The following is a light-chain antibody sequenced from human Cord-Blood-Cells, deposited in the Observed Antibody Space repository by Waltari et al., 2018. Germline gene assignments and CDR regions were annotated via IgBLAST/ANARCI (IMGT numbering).Light chain of an antibody. V-gene: IGKV4-1*01. CDR1: QSVLYSPNNKNY. CDR2: WAS. J-gene: IGKJ2*01. Sequence: DIVMTQSPDSLAVSLGERATINCKSSQSVLYSPNNKNYLAWYQQKPGQPPKLLIYWASTRESGVPDRSSGSGSGTDFTLTISSLQAEDVAVYYCQQYYSTPYTFGQGTKLEIK. CDR3: QQYYSTPYT.